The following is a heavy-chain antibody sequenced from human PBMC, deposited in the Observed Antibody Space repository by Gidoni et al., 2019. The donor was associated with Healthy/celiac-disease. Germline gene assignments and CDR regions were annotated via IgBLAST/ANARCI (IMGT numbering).Heavy chain of an antibody. Sequence: EVQLVESGGGLVQPGRSLRLSCVASGFTFDDYAMHWVRQAPGKGLEWVSGISWNSGSIGYADSVKGRFTISRDNAKNSLYLQMNSLRAEDTALYYCAKAVTLGYDSSGYFDDWGQGTLVTVSS. CDR1: GFTFDDYA. J-gene: IGHJ5*02. V-gene: IGHV3-9*01. D-gene: IGHD3-22*01. CDR3: AKAVTLGYDSSGYFDD. CDR2: ISWNSGSI.